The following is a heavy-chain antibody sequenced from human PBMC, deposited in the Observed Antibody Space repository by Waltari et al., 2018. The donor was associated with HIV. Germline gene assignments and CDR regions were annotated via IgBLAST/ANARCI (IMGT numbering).Heavy chain of an antibody. J-gene: IGHJ4*02. CDR2: ISAYNRIT. D-gene: IGHD3-10*02. CDR3: ARGNSMLRMAELDY. CDR1: GYSFRNSA. Sequence: QVNLVQSGAEVKKPGASVKISCEASGYSFRNSAINWVRQAPGQGLEWMGWISAYNRITKYAEKVQGRVTITTDTSTNTAYMEIRSLRSDDTAVYFCARGNSMLRMAELDYWGQGTLVTVSS. V-gene: IGHV1-18*01.